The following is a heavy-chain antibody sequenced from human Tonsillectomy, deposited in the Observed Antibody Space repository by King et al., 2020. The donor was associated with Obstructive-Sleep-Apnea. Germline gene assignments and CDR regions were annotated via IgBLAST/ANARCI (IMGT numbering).Heavy chain of an antibody. CDR1: GYTFTSYG. V-gene: IGHV1-18*04. CDR3: ARAQDYDFWSGSENFDY. D-gene: IGHD3-3*01. J-gene: IGHJ4*02. CDR2: ISAYNGNT. Sequence: QLVQSGAEVKKPGASVKVSCKASGYTFTSYGISWVRQAPGQGLEWMGWISAYNGNTTYAQKLQGRVTMTTDTSTSTAYMELRSLRSDDTAVYYCARAQDYDFWSGSENFDYWGQGTLVTVSS.